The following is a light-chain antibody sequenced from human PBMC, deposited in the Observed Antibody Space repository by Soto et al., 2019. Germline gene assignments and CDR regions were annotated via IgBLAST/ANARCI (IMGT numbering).Light chain of an antibody. V-gene: IGKV1-5*03. Sequence: DIHMTQSASTLSASVGHMFTITCRARQTISRWLAWYQKKTGKAPKLLIYKASSLESGVPSRLRGSGYGTELTITINSMQHDDFETYYCQQHNSFPITVGQGTRLEIK. J-gene: IGKJ5*01. CDR1: QTISRW. CDR3: QQHNSFPIT. CDR2: KAS.